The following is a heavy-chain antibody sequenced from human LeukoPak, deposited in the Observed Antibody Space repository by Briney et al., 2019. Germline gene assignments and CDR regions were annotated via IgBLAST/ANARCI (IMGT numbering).Heavy chain of an antibody. CDR3: ARDGYYYDSSGYYRFDY. D-gene: IGHD3-22*01. CDR1: GGSISSYY. J-gene: IGHJ4*02. V-gene: IGHV4-4*07. CDR2: IYISGST. Sequence: SETLSLTCTVSGGSISSYYWSWIRQPAGKGLEWIGRIYISGSTNYNPSLKSRVTMSVDTSKNQFSLKLSSVTAADTAVYYCARDGYYYDSSGYYRFDYWGQGTLVTVSS.